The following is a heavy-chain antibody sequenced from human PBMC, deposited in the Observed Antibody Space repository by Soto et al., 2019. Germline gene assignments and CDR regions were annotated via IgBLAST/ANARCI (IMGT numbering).Heavy chain of an antibody. CDR2: IIPILGIA. V-gene: IGHV1-69*02. CDR1: GGTFSSYT. J-gene: IGHJ6*03. CDR3: ARGYGSGSYYYYYYYMDV. Sequence: QVQLVQSGAEVKKPGSSVKVSCKASGGTFSSYTISWVRQAPGQGLEWMGRIIPILGIANYAQKFQGRVTITADKSTSTAYRELSSLRSEDTAVYYCARGYGSGSYYYYYYYMDVWGKGTTVTVSS. D-gene: IGHD3-10*01.